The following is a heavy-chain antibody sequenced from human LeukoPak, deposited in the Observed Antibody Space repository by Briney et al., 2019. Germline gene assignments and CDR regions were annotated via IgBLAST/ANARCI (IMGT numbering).Heavy chain of an antibody. CDR2: IKQDGSEK. V-gene: IGHV3-7*01. CDR3: ARDSIVVVPAALNDAFDI. J-gene: IGHJ3*02. CDR1: GFTFSSYW. Sequence: GGSLRLSCAASGFTFSSYWMSWVRQAPGKGLEWVANIKQDGSEKYYVDSVKGRFTTSRDNAKNSLYLQMNSLRAEDTAVYYCARDSIVVVPAALNDAFDIWGQGTMVTVSS. D-gene: IGHD2-2*01.